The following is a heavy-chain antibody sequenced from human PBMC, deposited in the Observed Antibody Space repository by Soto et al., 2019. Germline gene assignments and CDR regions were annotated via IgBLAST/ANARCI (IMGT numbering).Heavy chain of an antibody. D-gene: IGHD1-1*01. CDR1: GDRFNTYA. Sequence: QVQLVQSGAEVRKPGSSVRVSCKASGDRFNTYAFNWVRQAPGQGLEWLGGIITFFGAAMYAQKFQGRVTITADEFTTTAYMELSSLTSEDTAVYYCARGGKERFRGSGMDVWGQGTTVTVSS. J-gene: IGHJ6*02. CDR2: IITFFGAA. CDR3: ARGGKERFRGSGMDV. V-gene: IGHV1-69*01.